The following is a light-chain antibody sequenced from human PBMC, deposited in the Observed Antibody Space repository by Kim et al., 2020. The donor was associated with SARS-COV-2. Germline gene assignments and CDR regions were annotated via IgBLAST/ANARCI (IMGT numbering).Light chain of an antibody. CDR2: DAS. J-gene: IGKJ2*01. Sequence: SLSPGESATPSHRANQRVNNFLAWYQQKPGQAPRLLIYDASNRATGIPARFSGSGSGTDFTLTISSLEPEDFAVYYCQQRSNWYTFGQGTKLEI. V-gene: IGKV3-11*01. CDR3: QQRSNWYT. CDR1: QRVNNF.